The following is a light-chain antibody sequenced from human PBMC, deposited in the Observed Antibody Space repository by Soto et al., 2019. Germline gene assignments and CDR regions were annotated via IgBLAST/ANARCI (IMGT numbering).Light chain of an antibody. J-gene: IGLJ3*02. CDR1: SSDVGGYNY. V-gene: IGLV2-14*01. CDR2: EVS. CDR3: TSYTRSSTRV. Sequence: ALTQPASVSGSPGQSITISCTGTSSDVGGYNYVSWYQQHPGKAPKLMIYEVSNRPSGVSNRFSGSKSGNTASLTISVLQAEDEAAYDCTSYTRSSTRVFGGGTKLTVL.